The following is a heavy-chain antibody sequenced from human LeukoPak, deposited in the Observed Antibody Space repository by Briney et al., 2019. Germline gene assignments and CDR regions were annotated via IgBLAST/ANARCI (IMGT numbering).Heavy chain of an antibody. CDR3: ARGSSGSYGELYFDY. V-gene: IGHV3-66*01. D-gene: IGHD1-26*01. CDR1: GFTVSSNY. J-gene: IGHJ4*02. Sequence: GGSLRLSCAASGFTVSSNYMSWVRQAPGKGLEWVAVIYSGGSAYYADSVKGRFTISRDNSKNTLYLQMNSLRAEDTAVYYCARGSSGSYGELYFDYWGQGTLVTVSS. CDR2: IYSGGSA.